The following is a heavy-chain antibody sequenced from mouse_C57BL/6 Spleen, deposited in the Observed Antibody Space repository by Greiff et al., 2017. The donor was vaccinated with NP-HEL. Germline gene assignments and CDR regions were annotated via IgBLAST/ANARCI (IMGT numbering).Heavy chain of an antibody. Sequence: EVQLEESGGGLVKPGGSLKLSCAASGFTFSDYGMHWVRQAPEKGLEWVAYISSGSSTTYYADTVKGRFTISRDTAKNTLYLQLTSLRTEDTAMYYCAGSGDYAGFAYWGQGTLVTVSA. J-gene: IGHJ3*01. CDR3: AGSGDYAGFAY. D-gene: IGHD2-4*01. V-gene: IGHV5-17*01. CDR1: GFTFSDYG. CDR2: ISSGSSTT.